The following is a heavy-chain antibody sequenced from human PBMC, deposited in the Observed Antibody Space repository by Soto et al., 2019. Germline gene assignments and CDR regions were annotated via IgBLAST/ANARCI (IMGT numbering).Heavy chain of an antibody. Sequence: QVQLVESGGGVVQPGRSLRLSCAASGFTFSSYGMHWVRQAPGKGLEWVAVISYDVSNKYYADSVKGRFTISRDNSKNTLYLQMNSLRAEDTAVYYCAKVGIAAAYHTPGAAFDYWGQGTLVTVSS. CDR1: GFTFSSYG. V-gene: IGHV3-30*18. CDR2: ISYDVSNK. D-gene: IGHD6-13*01. J-gene: IGHJ4*02. CDR3: AKVGIAAAYHTPGAAFDY.